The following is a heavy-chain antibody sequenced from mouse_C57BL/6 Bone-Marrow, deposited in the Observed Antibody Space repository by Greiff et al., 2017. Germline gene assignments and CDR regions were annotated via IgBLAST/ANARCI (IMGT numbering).Heavy chain of an antibody. D-gene: IGHD2-3*01. J-gene: IGHJ2*01. CDR3: ARGDGYYPY. V-gene: IGHV1-84*01. CDR1: GYTFTDYY. Sequence: LMESGPELVKPGASVKISCKASGYTFTDYYINWVKQRPGRGLEWIGWIYPGSGNTKYNEKFKGKATLTVDTSSSTAYMQLSSLTSEDSAVYFCARGDGYYPYWGQGTTLTVSS. CDR2: IYPGSGNT.